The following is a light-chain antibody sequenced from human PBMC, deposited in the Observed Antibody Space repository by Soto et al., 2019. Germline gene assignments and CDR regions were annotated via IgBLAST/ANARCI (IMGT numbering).Light chain of an antibody. CDR1: QSVSSSY. Sequence: EVVLRQSPAILSLSPGERATLSFRASQSVSSSYLAWYQQKPGQAPRLLIYGASSRATGIPDRFSGSGSGTDFTLTISRLEPEDFAVYYCQQYGGSFRVFGPGTKVDIK. CDR2: GAS. CDR3: QQYGGSFRV. J-gene: IGKJ3*01. V-gene: IGKV3-20*01.